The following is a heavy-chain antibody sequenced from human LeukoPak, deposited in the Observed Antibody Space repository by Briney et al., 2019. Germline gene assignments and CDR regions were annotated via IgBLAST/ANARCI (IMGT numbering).Heavy chain of an antibody. CDR2: MNPNSGNT. Sequence: ASVKVSCKASGGTFSSYAISWVRQAPGQGLEWMGWMNPNSGNTGYAQKFQGRVTMTRNTSISTAYMELSSLRSEDTAVYYCARTAAAGLGAFDIWGQGTMVTVSS. J-gene: IGHJ3*02. V-gene: IGHV1-8*02. CDR1: GGTFSSYA. D-gene: IGHD1-14*01. CDR3: ARTAAAGLGAFDI.